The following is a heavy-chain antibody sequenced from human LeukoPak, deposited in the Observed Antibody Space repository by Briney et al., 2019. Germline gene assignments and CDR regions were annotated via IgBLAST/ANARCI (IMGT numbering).Heavy chain of an antibody. CDR1: GFTFSDYY. CDR3: ARDYSSSSLRYFDY. J-gene: IGHJ4*02. Sequence: GGSLRLSCAASGFTFSDYYMSWIRQAPGKGLVWVSRINSDGSSTNYADSVKGRFTISRDNAKNTLYLQMNSLRAEDTAVYYCARDYSSSSLRYFDYWGQGTLVTVSS. D-gene: IGHD6-6*01. CDR2: INSDGSST. V-gene: IGHV3-74*01.